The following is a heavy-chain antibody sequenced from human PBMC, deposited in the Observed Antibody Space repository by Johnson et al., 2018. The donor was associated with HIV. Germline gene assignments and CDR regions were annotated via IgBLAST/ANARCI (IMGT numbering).Heavy chain of an antibody. CDR1: GFTFSRYW. CDR3: ARAMEVVVYGIRGWAFDI. V-gene: IGHV3-7*03. Sequence: VQLVESGGGLVQPGGSLRLSCEASGFTFSRYWMSWVRQAPGKGLEWVANIKEDGSEKYYVDSVKGRFTISRDNAKNSLYLQMNSLRAEDTALYYCARAMEVVVYGIRGWAFDIWGQGTMVTVSS. D-gene: IGHD2-8*02. J-gene: IGHJ3*02. CDR2: IKEDGSEK.